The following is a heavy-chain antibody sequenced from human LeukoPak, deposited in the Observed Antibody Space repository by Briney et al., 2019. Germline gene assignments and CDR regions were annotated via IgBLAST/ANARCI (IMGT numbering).Heavy chain of an antibody. CDR1: GFTFRSYA. Sequence: GGSLRLSCAASGFTFRSYAMHWVRQAPGKGLEWVAFIRYDGNNKYSADSVKGRFTISRDNSKNTLYLQMNSLRAEDTAVYYCAKDKIWGEDYFDYWGQGTLVTVSS. V-gene: IGHV3-30*02. J-gene: IGHJ4*02. D-gene: IGHD3-16*01. CDR2: IRYDGNNK. CDR3: AKDKIWGEDYFDY.